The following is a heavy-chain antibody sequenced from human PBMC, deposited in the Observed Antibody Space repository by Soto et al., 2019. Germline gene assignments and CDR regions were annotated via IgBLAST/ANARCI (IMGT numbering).Heavy chain of an antibody. CDR2: LSDDANNR. J-gene: IGHJ5*02. CDR1: GFNFSSSA. Sequence: GGSLRLSCAASGFNFSSSAIYWVRQAPGKGLEWMAVLSDDANNRYYADSVRGRFTISRDNSKNTLYLQMNRLSADDTAVYYCARASMVRGIIGWFDPWGRGTLVTVSS. CDR3: ARASMVRGIIGWFDP. V-gene: IGHV3-30*14. D-gene: IGHD3-10*01.